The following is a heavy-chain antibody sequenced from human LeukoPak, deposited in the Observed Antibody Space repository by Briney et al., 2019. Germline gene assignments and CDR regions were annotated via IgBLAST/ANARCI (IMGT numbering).Heavy chain of an antibody. CDR2: LWYDGSKT. V-gene: IGHV3-33*01. Sequence: GGPLRLSCSSSGFPFNEYIMHWVRQTPDKGLEWVSLLWYDGSKTYSADSVKGRFTISRDNSKNSLYLQMGSLRAEDTAVYYCARGRPHYDSNGHYPDCDYWGQGTLVTVSS. CDR1: GFPFNEYI. CDR3: ARGRPHYDSNGHYPDCDY. J-gene: IGHJ4*02. D-gene: IGHD3-22*01.